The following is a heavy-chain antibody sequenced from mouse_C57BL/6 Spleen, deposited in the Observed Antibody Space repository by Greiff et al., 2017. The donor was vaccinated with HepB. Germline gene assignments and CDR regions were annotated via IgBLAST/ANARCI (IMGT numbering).Heavy chain of an antibody. CDR1: GYTFTSYW. V-gene: IGHV1-69*01. D-gene: IGHD1-1*01. J-gene: IGHJ4*01. CDR2: IDPSDSYT. Sequence: QVQLQQPGAELVMPGASVKLSCKASGYTFTSYWMHWVKQRPGQGLEWIGEIDPSDSYTNYNQKFKGKSTLTVDKSSSTAYMQLSSLTSEDSAVYYCARRSYYDGFMDYWGQGTSVTVSS. CDR3: ARRSYYDGFMDY.